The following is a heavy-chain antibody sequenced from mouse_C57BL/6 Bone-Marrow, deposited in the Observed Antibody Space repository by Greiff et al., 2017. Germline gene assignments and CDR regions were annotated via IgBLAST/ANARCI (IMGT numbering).Heavy chain of an antibody. V-gene: IGHV1-80*01. J-gene: IGHJ1*03. D-gene: IGHD1-3*01. CDR3: ARSRYMWYFDV. Sequence: QVQLQQSGAELVKPGASVKISCKASGYAFSSYWMNWVKQRPGKGLEWIGQIYPGDGDTNYNGKFKGKATLTADKSSSTADMQLSSLTSEDSAVYFCARSRYMWYFDVWGTGTTVTVSS. CDR1: GYAFSSYW. CDR2: IYPGDGDT.